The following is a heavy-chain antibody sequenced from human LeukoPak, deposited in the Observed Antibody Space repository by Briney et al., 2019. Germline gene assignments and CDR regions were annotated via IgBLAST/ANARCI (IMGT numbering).Heavy chain of an antibody. CDR1: GFTFTNYG. V-gene: IGHV3-30*18. CDR2: ISYDGRNK. Sequence: GGSLILSCAASGFTFTNYGMHWVRQAPGKGLEWVAVISYDGRNKYYTDSVKGRFTISRDNSKNTLYLQMNSLRAEDTAVYYCAKDVGERYYFDYWGQGTLVTVSS. CDR3: AKDVGERYYFDY. J-gene: IGHJ4*02.